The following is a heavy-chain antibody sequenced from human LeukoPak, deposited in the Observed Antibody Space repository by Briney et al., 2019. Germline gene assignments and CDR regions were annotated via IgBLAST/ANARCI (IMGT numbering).Heavy chain of an antibody. V-gene: IGHV3-7*01. J-gene: IGHJ4*02. CDR1: GFTFSSYW. CDR3: AKDLSYYVDPVLFDY. CDR2: IKEDGGEG. Sequence: GGSLRLSCAASGFTFSSYWMTWVRQAPGKGLEWVANIKEDGGEGYYVDSVKGRFTVSRDNAKNSLYLQMNSLRAEDTAVYYCAKDLSYYVDPVLFDYWGQGTLVTVSS. D-gene: IGHD1-26*01.